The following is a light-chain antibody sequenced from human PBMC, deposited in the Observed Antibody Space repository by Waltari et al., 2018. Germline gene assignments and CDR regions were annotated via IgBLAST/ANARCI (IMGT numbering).Light chain of an antibody. CDR1: QSISSY. V-gene: IGKV1-39*01. Sequence: IQLTQSQSSLFAFVGERVPITCRASQSISSYLNWYQQKPGKAPKLLIYAASSLQSGVPSRFSGSGSGTDFTLTISSLQPEDFATYYCQQSYSTPMYTFGQGTKLEIK. J-gene: IGKJ2*01. CDR3: QQSYSTPMYT. CDR2: AAS.